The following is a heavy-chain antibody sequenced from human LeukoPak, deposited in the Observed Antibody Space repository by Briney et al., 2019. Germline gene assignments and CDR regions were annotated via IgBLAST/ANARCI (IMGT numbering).Heavy chain of an antibody. V-gene: IGHV3-30*04. D-gene: IGHD6-19*01. CDR1: GFTFSSYA. Sequence: GRSLRLSCAASGFTFSSYAMHWVRQAPGKGLEWVAVISYDGSNKYYADSVKGRFTISRDNSKNTLYLQMNSLRAEDTAVYYCARDEKYSSGWYGYYYYYMDVWGKGTTVTASS. CDR3: ARDEKYSSGWYGYYYYYMDV. J-gene: IGHJ6*03. CDR2: ISYDGSNK.